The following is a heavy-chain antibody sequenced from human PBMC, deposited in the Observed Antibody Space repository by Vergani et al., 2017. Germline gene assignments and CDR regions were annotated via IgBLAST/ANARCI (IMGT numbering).Heavy chain of an antibody. CDR1: GGSFSGYY. CDR2: INHSGST. CDR3: ARVTAGGGYYYYYYYYMHV. J-gene: IGHJ6*03. V-gene: IGHV4-34*01. D-gene: IGHD3-22*01. Sequence: QVQLQQWGAGLLKPSETLSLTCAVYGGSFSGYYWSWIRQPPGKGLEWIGEINHSGSTNYNPSLKSRVTISVDTSKNQFSLKLSSVTAADTAVYYCARVTAGGGYYYYYYYYMHVWGKGP.